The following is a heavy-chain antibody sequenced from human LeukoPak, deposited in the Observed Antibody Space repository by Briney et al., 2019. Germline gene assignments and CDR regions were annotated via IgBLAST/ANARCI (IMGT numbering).Heavy chain of an antibody. J-gene: IGHJ4*02. D-gene: IGHD6-13*01. CDR1: GYRFTNYW. V-gene: IGHV5-51*01. CDR3: ARGAAGTSTCFDY. CDR2: IYPGDSDT. Sequence: GESLKISCKGSGYRFTNYWIGWVRQMPGKGLEWMGIIYPGDSDTRYSPSFQGQVTISADKSISTAYLHWSSLKASDTAMYYCARGAAGTSTCFDYWGQGTLVTVSS.